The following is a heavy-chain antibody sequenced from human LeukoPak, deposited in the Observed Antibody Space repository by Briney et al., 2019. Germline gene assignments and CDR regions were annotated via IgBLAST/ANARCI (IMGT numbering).Heavy chain of an antibody. D-gene: IGHD3-22*01. CDR3: ARTRSNGYLTFDY. CDR1: GFTFNNYA. V-gene: IGHV3-23*01. CDR2: ISGSGAGT. Sequence: PGGSLRLSCAASGFTFNNYAMTWVRQAPGKGLEWVSGISGSGAGTNYADSVKGRFTISRDNTKNILYLQMNGLRAEDTAVYYCARTRSNGYLTFDYWGQGILVTVSS. J-gene: IGHJ4*02.